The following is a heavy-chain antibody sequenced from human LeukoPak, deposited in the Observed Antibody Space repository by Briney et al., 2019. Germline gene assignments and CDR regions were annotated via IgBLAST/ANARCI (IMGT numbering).Heavy chain of an antibody. CDR1: GFTFSSSA. CDR3: ARDGAVLWFGEDYYMDV. V-gene: IGHV3-23*01. D-gene: IGHD3-10*01. CDR2: ISGSGGST. J-gene: IGHJ6*03. Sequence: PGGSLRLSCAASGFTFSSSAMSWVRQAPGKGLEWVSAISGSGGSTYYADSVKGRFTISRDNAKNSLYLQMNSLRAEDTALYYCARDGAVLWFGEDYYMDVWGKGTTVTVSS.